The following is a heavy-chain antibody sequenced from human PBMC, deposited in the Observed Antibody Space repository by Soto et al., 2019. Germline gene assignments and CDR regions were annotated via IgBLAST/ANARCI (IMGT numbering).Heavy chain of an antibody. Sequence: QVQLVQSGAEVKEPGASVTVSCRASGDRFTDYYMHWVRQAPGQGLEWMGWIKPNSGVTKYAQKFQGGVTMTRNTSIRIVYIQLSRVRFDDTAIYYWGRKFGGTTATLDYYCFYMDVWGTGTTVTVSS. J-gene: IGHJ6*03. CDR2: IKPNSGVT. CDR3: GRKFGGTTATLDYYCFYMDV. CDR1: GDRFTDYY. V-gene: IGHV1-2*02. D-gene: IGHD3-3*01.